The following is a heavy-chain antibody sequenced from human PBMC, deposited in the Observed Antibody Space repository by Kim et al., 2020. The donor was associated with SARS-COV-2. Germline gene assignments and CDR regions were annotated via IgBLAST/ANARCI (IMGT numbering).Heavy chain of an antibody. CDR2: I. V-gene: IGHV3-48*03. CDR3: AGVGGVSGPVDN. Sequence: IHYADSVKGRFTISRDTARNAVYLQMNSLRAEDTAVYYCAGVGGVSGPVDNWGHGTLVTVSS. J-gene: IGHJ4*01. D-gene: IGHD3-16*01.